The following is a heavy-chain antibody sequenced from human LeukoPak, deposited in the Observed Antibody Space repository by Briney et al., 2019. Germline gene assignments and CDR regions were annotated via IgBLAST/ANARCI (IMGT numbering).Heavy chain of an antibody. CDR3: ARDRLGYSSSWYYFDY. Sequence: SETLSLTCAVYGGSFSGYYWSWIRQPPGKGLEWIGEINHSGSTNYNPSLKSRVTISVDTSKNQFSLKLSSVTAADTAVYYCARDRLGYSSSWYYFDYWGQGTLVTVSS. J-gene: IGHJ4*02. CDR2: INHSGST. CDR1: GGSFSGYY. V-gene: IGHV4-34*01. D-gene: IGHD6-13*01.